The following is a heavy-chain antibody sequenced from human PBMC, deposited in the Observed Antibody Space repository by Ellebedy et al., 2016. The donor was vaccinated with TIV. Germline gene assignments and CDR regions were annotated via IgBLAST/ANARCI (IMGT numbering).Heavy chain of an antibody. CDR1: GFTFNSYA. Sequence: GESLKISCAASGFTFNSYAMHWVRQAPGKGLEWGAVISYDGNSYYYADSVKGRFTISSDNSMTTLYLQMNSLRAEATSVYYCERELDESSGWYGGAGYWGQGTLVTVSS. V-gene: IGHV3-30-3*01. CDR2: ISYDGNSY. D-gene: IGHD6-19*01. CDR3: ERELDESSGWYGGAGY. J-gene: IGHJ4*02.